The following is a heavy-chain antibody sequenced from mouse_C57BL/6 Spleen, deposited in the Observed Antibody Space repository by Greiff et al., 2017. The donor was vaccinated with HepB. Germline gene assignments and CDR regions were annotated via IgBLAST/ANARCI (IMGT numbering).Heavy chain of an antibody. J-gene: IGHJ3*01. Sequence: EVKLMESGGDLVKPGGSLKLSCAASGFTFSSYGMSWVRQTPDQRLEWVATISSGGSYTYYPDSVKGRFTISRDNAKNTLYLQMSSLKSEDTAMYYCARHAEDYDYDEGFAYWGQGTLVTVSA. CDR3: ARHAEDYDYDEGFAY. CDR1: GFTFSSYG. CDR2: ISSGGSYT. V-gene: IGHV5-6*01. D-gene: IGHD2-4*01.